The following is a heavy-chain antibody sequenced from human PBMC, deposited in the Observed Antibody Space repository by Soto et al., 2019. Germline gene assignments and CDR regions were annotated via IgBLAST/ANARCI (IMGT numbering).Heavy chain of an antibody. D-gene: IGHD3-16*01. V-gene: IGHV4-34*01. CDR1: GGSFSGYY. CDR2: INHSGST. Sequence: PSETLSLTCAVYGGSFSGYYWSWIRQPPGKGLEWIGEINHSGSTNYNPSLKSRVTISVDTSKNQFSLKLSSVTAADTAVYYCARYGLGSFRGTYYYYYYYMDVWGKGTTVTVSS. J-gene: IGHJ6*03. CDR3: ARYGLGSFRGTYYYYYYYMDV.